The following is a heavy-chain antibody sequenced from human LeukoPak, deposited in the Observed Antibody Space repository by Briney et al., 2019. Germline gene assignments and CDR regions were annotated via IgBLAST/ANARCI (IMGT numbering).Heavy chain of an antibody. D-gene: IGHD3-10*01. J-gene: IGHJ6*02. V-gene: IGHV3-23*05. CDR2: IGSDNKP. Sequence: PGGSLRLSCEASGFTFSAYAMTWVRQAPGKGLEWVSSIGSDNKPPYSESVKGRFAISRDNSKNILFLHLNSLRAEDTALYYWAGDLRYYGAMDVWGQGTTVTVSS. CDR3: AGDLRYYGAMDV. CDR1: GFTFSAYA.